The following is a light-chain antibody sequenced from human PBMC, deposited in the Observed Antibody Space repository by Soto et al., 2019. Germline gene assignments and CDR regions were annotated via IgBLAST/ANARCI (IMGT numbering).Light chain of an antibody. CDR3: QQRSNWLRGIT. CDR2: DAS. Sequence: EIVLTQSPATLSLSPGERATLSCRASQSVSSYSAWYQQKPGQAPRLLIYDASNRATGIPARFSGSGSGTDFTLTISSLEPEDFAVYYCQQRSNWLRGITFGQGTRLEIK. J-gene: IGKJ5*01. V-gene: IGKV3-11*01. CDR1: QSVSSY.